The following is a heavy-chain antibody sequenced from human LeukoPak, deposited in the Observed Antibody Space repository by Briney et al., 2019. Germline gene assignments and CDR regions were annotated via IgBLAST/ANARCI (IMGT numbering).Heavy chain of an antibody. V-gene: IGHV4-39*07. CDR1: GDSITITNYY. D-gene: IGHD3-16*01. J-gene: IGHJ3*02. CDR2: IYHDGST. Sequence: PSETLSLNCTVSGDSITITNYYWGWIRQPPGKGLEWVGNIYHDGSTYYNPSLKSRVSISVDASNNQFFLKLTSVTAADTAIYYCARDLGSWPHVTLDIWGHGTLVTVSS. CDR3: ARDLGSWPHVTLDI.